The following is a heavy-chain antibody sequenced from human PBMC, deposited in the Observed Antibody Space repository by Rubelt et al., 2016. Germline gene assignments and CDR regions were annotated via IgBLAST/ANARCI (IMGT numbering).Heavy chain of an antibody. J-gene: IGHJ6*02. CDR3: ASSGFDYDILTGYYNYYGMDV. D-gene: IGHD3-9*01. Sequence: QVQLVQSGAEVKKPGASVKVSCKASGYTFTSYAMHWVRQAPGQRLEWMGWINAGNGNTKYSQKFQGRVTITRDTSASKAYMGLSSLRSEDTAVYYCASSGFDYDILTGYYNYYGMDVWGQGTTVTVSS. V-gene: IGHV1-3*01. CDR1: GYTFTSYA. CDR2: INAGNGNT.